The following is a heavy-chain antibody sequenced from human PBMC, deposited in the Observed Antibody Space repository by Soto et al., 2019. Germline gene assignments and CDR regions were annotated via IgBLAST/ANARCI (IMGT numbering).Heavy chain of an antibody. CDR2: ISSSGSTI. J-gene: IGHJ6*02. V-gene: IGHV3-48*03. CDR1: GFTFSSYE. Sequence: EVQLVESGGGLVQPGGSLRLSCAASGFTFSSYEMNWVRQAPGKGLEWVSYISSSGSTIYYADSVKGRFTISRDNAKNSLYLQMNSLRADDTAVYDCARAMVRGVYGMDVWGQGTTVTGS. CDR3: ARAMVRGVYGMDV. D-gene: IGHD3-10*01.